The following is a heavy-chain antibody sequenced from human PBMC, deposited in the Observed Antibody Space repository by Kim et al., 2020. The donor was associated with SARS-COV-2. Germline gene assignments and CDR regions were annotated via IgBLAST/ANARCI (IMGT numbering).Heavy chain of an antibody. CDR3: ARHVRGFRVFDY. V-gene: IGHV4-59*08. J-gene: IGHJ4*02. CDR1: CESFNDCF. D-gene: IGHD1-26*01. CDR2: RSYSGSI. Sequence: SETLSLTCSISCESFNDCFWSWIRQPPGRGLEWIGYRSYSGSIAYNPSLQSRVTMSLDTSKNQFSLKLNSVTAADTAVYFCARHVRGFRVFDYWGQGTLVTVSS.